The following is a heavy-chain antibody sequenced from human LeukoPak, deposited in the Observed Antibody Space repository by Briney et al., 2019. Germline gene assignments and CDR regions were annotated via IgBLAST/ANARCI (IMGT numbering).Heavy chain of an antibody. Sequence: GGSLRLSCAASGFTFSSYWMSWVRQAPGKGLEWVANIKQDGSQKYYVDSVKGRFTISRDNAKNTLYLQMNSLRAEDTAVYYCASALDGSGSRSFDYWGQGTLVTVSS. CDR1: GFTFSSYW. V-gene: IGHV3-7*01. J-gene: IGHJ4*02. CDR2: IKQDGSQK. CDR3: ASALDGSGSRSFDY. D-gene: IGHD3-10*01.